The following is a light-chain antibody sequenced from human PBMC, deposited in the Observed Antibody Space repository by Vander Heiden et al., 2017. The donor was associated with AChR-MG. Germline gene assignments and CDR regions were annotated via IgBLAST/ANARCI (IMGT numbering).Light chain of an antibody. CDR2: DVS. CDR3: CAYTTQVTLV. J-gene: IGLJ3*02. V-gene: IGLV2-14*01. CDR1: INDIGGYGY. Sequence: QSALTQPASVSGSPGQSITVSSTGTINDIGGYGYVSWYQQHPGKAPKLILYDVSYRPSGVSDRFSGSKSGNTAYLTISGLQPEDEADYSCCAYTTQVTLVFGGGTRLTVL.